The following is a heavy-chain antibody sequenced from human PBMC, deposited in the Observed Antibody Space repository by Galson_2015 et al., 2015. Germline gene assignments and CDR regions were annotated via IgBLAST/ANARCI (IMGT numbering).Heavy chain of an antibody. CDR2: ISGSGGST. CDR1: GFTFSSYA. D-gene: IGHD4-11*01. V-gene: IGHV3-23*01. Sequence: SLRLSCAASGFTFSSYAMSWVRQAPGKGLEWVSAISGSGGSTYYADSVKGRFTISRDNSKNTLYLQMNSLRAEDTAVYYCAKESRLQKGVRTYYFDYWGQGTLVTVSS. CDR3: AKESRLQKGVRTYYFDY. J-gene: IGHJ4*02.